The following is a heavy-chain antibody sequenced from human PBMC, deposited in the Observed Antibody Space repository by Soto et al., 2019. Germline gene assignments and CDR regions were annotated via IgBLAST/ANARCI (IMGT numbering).Heavy chain of an antibody. V-gene: IGHV1-18*04. CDR1: GYTFTSYG. Sequence: QVQLVQSGAEVKKPGASVKVSCKASGYTFTSYGISWVRQAPGQGLEWMGWISAYNGNTNYAQKLQGRVTMTTDTSTGTAYMELRSLRSDDTAVYYCARTSQWDSSGYYFPQDYWGQGTLVTVSS. CDR3: ARTSQWDSSGYYFPQDY. D-gene: IGHD3-22*01. CDR2: ISAYNGNT. J-gene: IGHJ4*02.